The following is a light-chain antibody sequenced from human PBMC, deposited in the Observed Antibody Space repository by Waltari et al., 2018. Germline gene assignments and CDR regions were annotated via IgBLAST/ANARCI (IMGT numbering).Light chain of an antibody. V-gene: IGKV3-20*01. Sequence: EIVLTRSPGTLSLSPGERATLSCRASQSVGRSLTWYQQKPGQAPRLLIYGASSRATGIPDRFSGSGSGTDFSLTISRLEPEDFALYYCQHYVRLPVSFGQGTKVDIK. CDR2: GAS. J-gene: IGKJ1*01. CDR1: QSVGRS. CDR3: QHYVRLPVS.